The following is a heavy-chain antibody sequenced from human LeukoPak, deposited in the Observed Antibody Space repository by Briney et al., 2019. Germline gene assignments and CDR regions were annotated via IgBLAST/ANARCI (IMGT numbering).Heavy chain of an antibody. CDR3: ARGQTAKGYQLQP. CDR1: GGTFSSYA. Sequence: SVKVSCKASGGTFSSYAISWVRQAPGQGLEWMGRIIPIFGTANYAQKFQGRVTITTDESTSTAYMELSSLRSEDTAVYYCARGQTAKGYQLQPWGQGTLVTVSS. J-gene: IGHJ5*02. V-gene: IGHV1-69*05. CDR2: IIPIFGTA. D-gene: IGHD2-2*01.